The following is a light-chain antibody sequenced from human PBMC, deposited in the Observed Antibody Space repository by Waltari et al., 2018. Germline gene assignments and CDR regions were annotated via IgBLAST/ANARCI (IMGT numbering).Light chain of an antibody. Sequence: SYKLTQPYSVSVSPGQTARIPCSGDALTKQYVHWYQQKPGQAPVILIFKDRVRPSWFPGRCAGSSSGAMVTLTITVVQAEDEADYYCQSAGSSGTDVVFGGGTKLNVL. J-gene: IGLJ2*01. CDR1: ALTKQY. V-gene: IGLV3-25*03. CDR3: QSAGSSGTDVV. CDR2: KDR.